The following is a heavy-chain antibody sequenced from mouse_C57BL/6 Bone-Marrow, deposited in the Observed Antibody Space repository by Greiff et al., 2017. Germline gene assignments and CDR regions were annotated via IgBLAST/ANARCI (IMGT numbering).Heavy chain of an antibody. V-gene: IGHV10-1*01. CDR2: IRSKSNNYAT. Sequence: EVQLVESGGGLVQPKGSLKLSCAASGFSFNTYAMNWVRQAPGKGLEWVARIRSKSNNYATYYADSVKDRFTISRDDSESMLYLQMNNLKTEDTAMYYCVRERDHYYGIAMDYWGQGTSVTVSS. CDR3: VRERDHYYGIAMDY. D-gene: IGHD1-1*01. J-gene: IGHJ4*01. CDR1: GFSFNTYA.